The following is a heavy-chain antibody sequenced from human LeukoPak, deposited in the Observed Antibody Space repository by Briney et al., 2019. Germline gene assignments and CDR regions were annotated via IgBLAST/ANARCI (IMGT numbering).Heavy chain of an antibody. V-gene: IGHV4-34*01. CDR2: INHSGST. CDR1: GGSFSGYY. D-gene: IGHD2-2*01. Sequence: SETLSLTCAVYGGSFSGYYWSWIRQPPGKGLEWIGEINHSGSTNYNPSLKSRVTISVDTSKNQLSLKLSSVTAADTAVYYCARGGVVPAAYYYYYYGMDLWGQGTTVTVSS. J-gene: IGHJ6*02. CDR3: ARGGVVPAAYYYYYYGMDL.